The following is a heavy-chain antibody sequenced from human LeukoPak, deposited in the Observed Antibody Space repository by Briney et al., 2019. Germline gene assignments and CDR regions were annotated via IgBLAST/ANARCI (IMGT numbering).Heavy chain of an antibody. Sequence: ASVKVSCKASGYTFTGYYMHWVRQAPGQGLEWMGWISPNSGGTNYAQKFQGRVTMTRDTSITTAYKELSRLSSDDTAVYYCARHPGKVTNDWYFDLWGRGTLVTVSS. CDR2: ISPNSGGT. CDR1: GYTFTGYY. CDR3: ARHPGKVTNDWYFDL. V-gene: IGHV1-2*02. D-gene: IGHD4-23*01. J-gene: IGHJ2*01.